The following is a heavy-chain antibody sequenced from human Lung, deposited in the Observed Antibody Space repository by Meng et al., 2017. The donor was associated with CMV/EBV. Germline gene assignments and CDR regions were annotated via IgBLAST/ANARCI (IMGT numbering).Heavy chain of an antibody. Sequence: GEXXKISCVASGLTFSSHPMTWVRQAPGKGLEWVSSISGSGGSTYSADSVQGRFTISRDNSKNTLYLQMSALRDEDTALYYCARGGPVAGKNWFDRWGQGXLVTVSS. CDR3: ARGGPVAGKNWFDR. J-gene: IGHJ5*02. CDR2: ISGSGGST. V-gene: IGHV3-23*01. CDR1: GLTFSSHP. D-gene: IGHD6-19*01.